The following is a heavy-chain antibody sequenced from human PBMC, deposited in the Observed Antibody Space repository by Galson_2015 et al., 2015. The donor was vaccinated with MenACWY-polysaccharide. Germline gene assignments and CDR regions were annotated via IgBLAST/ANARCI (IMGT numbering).Heavy chain of an antibody. CDR1: AFDFNKYV. Sequence: SLRLSCAASAFDFNKYVMNWVRQPPGKGLQWVSSITPTGGTPSYADSVRGRFTITRDNPKNTLYLQMNRLGAEDTAVYYGARGSYRANAVLSYYYYYMDVCGKGTTVTVSS. V-gene: IGHV3-23*01. CDR3: ARGSYRANAVLSYYYYYMDV. D-gene: IGHD4/OR15-4a*01. J-gene: IGHJ6*03. CDR2: ITPTGGTP.